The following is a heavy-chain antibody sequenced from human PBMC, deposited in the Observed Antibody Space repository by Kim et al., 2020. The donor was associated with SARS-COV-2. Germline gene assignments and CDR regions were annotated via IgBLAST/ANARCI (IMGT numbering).Heavy chain of an antibody. D-gene: IGHD3-10*01. Sequence: SETLSLTCTVSGGSFSSGSYYWSWIRQPPGKGLEWIGYIYYSGSTNYNPSLKSRVTISVDTSKNQFSLKLSSVTAADTAVYYCAYTMVRGVIITDYYYGMDVWGQGTTVTVSS. CDR3: AYTMVRGVIITDYYYGMDV. CDR1: GGSFSSGSYY. CDR2: IYYSGST. J-gene: IGHJ6*02. V-gene: IGHV4-61*01.